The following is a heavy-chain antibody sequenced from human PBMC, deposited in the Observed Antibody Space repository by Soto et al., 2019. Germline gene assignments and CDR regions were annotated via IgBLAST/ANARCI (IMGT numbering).Heavy chain of an antibody. CDR2: IYYSGST. CDR3: ARRGYCSSTSCYPYYYYGMDV. J-gene: IGHJ6*02. D-gene: IGHD2-2*01. CDR1: GGSISSYY. Sequence: PSETLSLTCTVSGGSISSYYWSWIRQPPGKGLEWIGYIYYSGSTNYNPSLKSRVTISVDTSKNQFSLKLSSVTAADTAMYYCARRGYCSSTSCYPYYYYGMDVWGQGTTVTVSS. V-gene: IGHV4-59*01.